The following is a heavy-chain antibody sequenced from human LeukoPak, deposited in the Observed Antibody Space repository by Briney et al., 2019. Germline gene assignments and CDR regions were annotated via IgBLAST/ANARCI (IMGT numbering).Heavy chain of an antibody. J-gene: IGHJ6*02. CDR1: RGSISSYY. V-gene: IGHV4-59*01. CDR3: AAVGVTRYYYYGMDV. D-gene: IGHD6-19*01. CDR2: ISSGGST. Sequence: SETLSLTCTVSRGSISSYYWNWFRQPPGQGLEWIGYISSGGSTNYNPSLKSRVTISVDTSKNQFSLNLGSVTAADTAVYYCAAVGVTRYYYYGMDVWGQGTTVTVSS.